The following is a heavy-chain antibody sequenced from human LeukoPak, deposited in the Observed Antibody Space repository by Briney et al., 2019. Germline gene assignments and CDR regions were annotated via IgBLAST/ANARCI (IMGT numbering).Heavy chain of an antibody. CDR2: IYYSGST. CDR1: GGSISSSSYY. D-gene: IGHD6-19*01. Sequence: SETLSLTCTVSGGSISSSSYYWGWIRQPPGKGLEWIGSIYYSGSTYYNPSLKSRVTVSVDTSKNQFSLKLSSVTAADTAVYYCARRPYSSKNWFDPWGQGTLVTVSS. J-gene: IGHJ5*02. CDR3: ARRPYSSKNWFDP. V-gene: IGHV4-39*01.